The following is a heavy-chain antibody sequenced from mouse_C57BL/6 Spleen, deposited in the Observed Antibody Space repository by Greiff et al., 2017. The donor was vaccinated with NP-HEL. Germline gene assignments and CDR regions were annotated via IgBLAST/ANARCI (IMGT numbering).Heavy chain of an antibody. J-gene: IGHJ4*01. D-gene: IGHD2-1*01. CDR3: VVRGRDAMDY. CDR1: GYTFISYW. CDR2: IDPSDSET. Sequence: QVQLQQPGAELVRPGSSVKLSCKASGYTFISYWMHWVKQRPIQGLEWIGNIDPSDSETHYNQKFKDKATLTVDKSSSTAYMQLSRLTSEDSAVYYCVVRGRDAMDYWGQGTSVTVSS. V-gene: IGHV1-52*01.